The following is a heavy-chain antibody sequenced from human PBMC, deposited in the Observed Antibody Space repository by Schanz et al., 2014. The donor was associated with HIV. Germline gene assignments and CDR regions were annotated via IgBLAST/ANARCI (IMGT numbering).Heavy chain of an antibody. CDR3: AKDGSWEAFDAFDI. CDR2: ISYDGSNK. J-gene: IGHJ3*02. V-gene: IGHV3-30*18. Sequence: QVQLVESGGGVVQPGRSLRLSCAGSGLTFSSYGMHWVRLAPGKGLEWVAVISYDGSNKYYADSVKGRFTISRDNSKNTLYLQMNSLRPEDTAVYYCAKDGSWEAFDAFDIWGQGTMVTVSS. CDR1: GLTFSSYG. D-gene: IGHD1-26*01.